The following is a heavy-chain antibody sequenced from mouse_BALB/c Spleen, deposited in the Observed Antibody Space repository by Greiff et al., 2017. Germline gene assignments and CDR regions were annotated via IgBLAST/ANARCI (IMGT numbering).Heavy chain of an antibody. CDR2: IWGDGST. J-gene: IGHJ4*01. V-gene: IGHV2-6-7*01. Sequence: VKLQQSGPGLVAPSQSLSITCTVSGFSLTGYGVNWVRQPPGKGLEWLGMIWGDGSTDYNSALKSRLSISKDNSKSQVFLKMNSRQTDDTARYYCARDLDDGYPAYAMDYWGQGTSVTVSS. CDR3: ARDLDDGYPAYAMDY. D-gene: IGHD2-3*01. CDR1: GFSLTGYG.